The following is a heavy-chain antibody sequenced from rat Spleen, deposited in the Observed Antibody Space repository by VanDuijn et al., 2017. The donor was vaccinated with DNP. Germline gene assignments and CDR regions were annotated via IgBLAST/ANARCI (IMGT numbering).Heavy chain of an antibody. Sequence: EVQLQESGPGLMKPSQSLSLTCSVTGYSITSNYWGWIRKFPGHKLEWMGYINSAGSTNYNPSLKGRISITSDTSKNQFFLQMNSLRSEDTATYYCARRNSRGWYFDFWGQGVMVTVSS. CDR2: INSAGST. J-gene: IGHJ2*01. CDR3: ARRNSRGWYFDF. D-gene: IGHD4-4*01. V-gene: IGHV3-3*01. CDR1: GYSITSNY.